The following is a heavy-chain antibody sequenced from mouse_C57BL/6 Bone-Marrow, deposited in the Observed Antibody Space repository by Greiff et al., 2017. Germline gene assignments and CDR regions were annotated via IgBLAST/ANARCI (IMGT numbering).Heavy chain of an antibody. CDR1: GFSLTSYG. Sequence: QVQLQQSGPGLVKPSQCLSITCTVSGFSLTSYGVHWVRQSPGKGLERLGVIWSGGSSDYNAAFISTLSISKDNSKSHVFFIINSLQAADTAIYYGVRYDDSSSYCPYYARDHWGQGTSVTVSS. V-gene: IGHV2-2*01. CDR3: VRYDDSSSYCPYYARDH. J-gene: IGHJ4*01. CDR2: IWSGGSS. D-gene: IGHD1-1*01.